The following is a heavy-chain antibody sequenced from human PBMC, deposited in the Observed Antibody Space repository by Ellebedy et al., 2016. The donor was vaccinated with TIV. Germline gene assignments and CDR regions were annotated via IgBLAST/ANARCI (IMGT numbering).Heavy chain of an antibody. Sequence: SETLSLXCTVSGGSISSYYWSWIRQPPGKGLEWIGYIYYSGTTYYNPSLKSRVTISVDTSKKQFSLKLTSVTATDTAVYYCASLHTVSTSVWGQGTLVTVSS. CDR2: IYYSGTT. D-gene: IGHD4-17*01. CDR1: GGSISSYY. V-gene: IGHV4-59*08. J-gene: IGHJ4*02. CDR3: ASLHTVSTSV.